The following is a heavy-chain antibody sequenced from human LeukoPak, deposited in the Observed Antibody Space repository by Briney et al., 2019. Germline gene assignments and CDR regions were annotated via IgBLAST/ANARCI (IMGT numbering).Heavy chain of an antibody. J-gene: IGHJ4*02. Sequence: SETLSLTCAVYGGSFSGYYWSWIRQPPGKGLEWIGEINHSGSTNYNPSLKSRVTISVDTSKNQFSLKLSSVTAAGTAVYYCARGGLHYLAAGSYVYWGQGTLVTVSS. CDR1: GGSFSGYY. CDR3: ARGGLHYLAAGSYVY. D-gene: IGHD6-13*01. CDR2: INHSGST. V-gene: IGHV4-34*01.